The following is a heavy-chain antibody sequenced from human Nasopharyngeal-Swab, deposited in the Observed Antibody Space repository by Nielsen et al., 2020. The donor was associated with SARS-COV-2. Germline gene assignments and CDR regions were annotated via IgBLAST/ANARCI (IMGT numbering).Heavy chain of an antibody. CDR2: ISSSSTYI. D-gene: IGHD3-3*01. J-gene: IGHJ6*02. V-gene: IGHV3-21*01. Sequence: GGSLRLSCAASGFTFSTAWMSWVRQAPGKGLEWVSSISSSSTYIYYADSVKGRFTISRDSAQSSLFLQMNSLRAEDTAVYYCARDGLDYDFWSAYFMDVWGRGTTVTVSS. CDR3: ARDGLDYDFWSAYFMDV. CDR1: GFTFSTAW.